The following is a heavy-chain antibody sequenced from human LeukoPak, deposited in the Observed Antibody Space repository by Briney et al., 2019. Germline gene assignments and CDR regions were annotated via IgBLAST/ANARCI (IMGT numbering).Heavy chain of an antibody. CDR2: ISSGGSIT. CDR1: GFIFSDHY. Sequence: PGGPLRLSGASSGFIFSDHYMSWVRLAPGEGLELVSYISSGGSITHYADSVKGRFTVSRANAKNSVYMQMNSLRAEDTAVYYCAKDISTRVGTAHFDYGGQGTLVTVSS. V-gene: IGHV3-11*04. CDR3: AKDISTRVGTAHFDY. J-gene: IGHJ4*02. D-gene: IGHD1-1*01.